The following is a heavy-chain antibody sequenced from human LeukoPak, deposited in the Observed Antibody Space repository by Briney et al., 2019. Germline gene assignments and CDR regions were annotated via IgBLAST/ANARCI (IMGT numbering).Heavy chain of an antibody. CDR1: GFTFTSSA. CDR3: AAGYDSSGYYYGVQADY. D-gene: IGHD3-22*01. Sequence: SVKVSCKASGFTFTSSAVQWVRQARGQRLGWIGWIVVGSGNTNYAQKFQERVTITRDMSTSTAYMELSSLRSEGTAVYYCAAGYDSSGYYYGVQADYWGQGTLVTVSS. J-gene: IGHJ4*02. V-gene: IGHV1-58*01. CDR2: IVVGSGNT.